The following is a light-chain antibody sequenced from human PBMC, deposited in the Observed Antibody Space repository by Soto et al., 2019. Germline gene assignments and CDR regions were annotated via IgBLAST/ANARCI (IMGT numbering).Light chain of an antibody. V-gene: IGKV4-1*01. J-gene: IGKJ2*01. Sequence: DNVMTQSPDSLAVSLGEWATISCKSRQSVLHGSNKKKYLAWYQQKPGQPPKLLIYWASTRESGVPDRFSGSGSGTDFTLTISSLQAEDVAVYYCQQYYTTPPYTFGQGTKLEIK. CDR2: WAS. CDR1: QSVLHGSNKKKY. CDR3: QQYYTTPPYT.